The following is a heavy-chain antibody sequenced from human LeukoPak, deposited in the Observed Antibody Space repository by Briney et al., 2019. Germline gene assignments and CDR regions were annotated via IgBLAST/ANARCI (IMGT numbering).Heavy chain of an antibody. CDR3: ARVGATYGDPLEYDF. CDR1: GYSFSNFG. Sequence: GASVNVSCKTSGYSFSNFGVSWVRPAPGQGREWMGWISGYSGITNYAPKFQGRVTMTTDASTSTAYMEMRSLKSDDTAIYYCARVGATYGDPLEYDFWGQGPLVSVSS. D-gene: IGHD4-17*01. CDR2: ISGYSGIT. J-gene: IGHJ4*02. V-gene: IGHV1-18*01.